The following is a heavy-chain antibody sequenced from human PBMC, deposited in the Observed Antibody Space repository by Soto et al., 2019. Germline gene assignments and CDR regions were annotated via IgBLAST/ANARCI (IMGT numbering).Heavy chain of an antibody. D-gene: IGHD3-22*01. CDR3: ARDYDSSGYPRYYFDD. V-gene: IGHV3-33*01. Sequence: GGSLRLSCAASGFTFISYGMHWVLQAPCKGLEWVAVIWYDGSNKYYADSVKGRFTISRDNSKNTLYLQMNSLRAEDTAVYYCARDYDSSGYPRYYFDDWGQGTLVTVSS. CDR1: GFTFISYG. J-gene: IGHJ4*02. CDR2: IWYDGSNK.